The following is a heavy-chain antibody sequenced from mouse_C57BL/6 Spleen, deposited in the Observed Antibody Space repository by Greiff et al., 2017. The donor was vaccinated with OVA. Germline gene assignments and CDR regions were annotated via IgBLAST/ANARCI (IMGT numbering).Heavy chain of an antibody. CDR1: GYTFTGYW. Sequence: QVQLQQSGAELMKPGASVKLSCKATGYTFTGYWIEWVKQRPGHGLEWIGEILPGSGSTNYNEKFKGKATFTADTPSNTAYMQLSSLTTDDSASYYGAREDGYYVGADWGKGNLVTGSA. J-gene: IGHJ3*01. CDR2: ILPGSGST. V-gene: IGHV1-9*01. D-gene: IGHD2-3*01. CDR3: AREDGYYVGAD.